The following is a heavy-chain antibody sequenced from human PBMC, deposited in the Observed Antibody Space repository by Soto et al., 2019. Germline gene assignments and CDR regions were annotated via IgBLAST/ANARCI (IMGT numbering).Heavy chain of an antibody. J-gene: IGHJ4*02. Sequence: LTLACAASGFTFSSYGMHWVRQAPGKGLEWVAVISYDGSNKYYADSVKGRFTISRDNSKNTLYLQMNSLRAEDTAVYYCARGILEPLDYWGQGTRGIVSS. CDR3: ARGILEPLDY. D-gene: IGHD1-1*01. V-gene: IGHV3-30*03. CDR2: ISYDGSNK. CDR1: GFTFSSYG.